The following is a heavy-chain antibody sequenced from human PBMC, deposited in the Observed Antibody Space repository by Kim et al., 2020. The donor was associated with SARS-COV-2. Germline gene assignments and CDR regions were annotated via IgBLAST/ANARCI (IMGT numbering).Heavy chain of an antibody. D-gene: IGHD3-3*01. V-gene: IGHV3-9*01. CDR1: GFTFDDYA. J-gene: IGHJ6*02. CDR2: ITWNSGSI. Sequence: GGSLRLSCAASGFTFDDYAMHWVRQAPGKGLEWVSGITWNSGSIGYADSVKGRFTISRDNAKNSLYLQMNSLRAEDTALYYCAKDIGAFDFWSGYGGMDVWGRGTTVTVSS. CDR3: AKDIGAFDFWSGYGGMDV.